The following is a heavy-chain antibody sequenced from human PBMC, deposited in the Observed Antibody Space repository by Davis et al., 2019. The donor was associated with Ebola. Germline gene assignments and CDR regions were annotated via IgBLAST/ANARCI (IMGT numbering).Heavy chain of an antibody. CDR3: ARDLGIAVAGTGDY. Sequence: SVKVSCKASGGTFSSYAISWVRQAPGQGLEWMGRIIPILGIANYAQKFQGRVTITADKSTSTAYMELSSLRSEDTAVYYCARDLGIAVAGTGDYWGQGTLVTVSS. D-gene: IGHD6-19*01. CDR1: GGTFSSYA. CDR2: IIPILGIA. V-gene: IGHV1-69*04. J-gene: IGHJ4*02.